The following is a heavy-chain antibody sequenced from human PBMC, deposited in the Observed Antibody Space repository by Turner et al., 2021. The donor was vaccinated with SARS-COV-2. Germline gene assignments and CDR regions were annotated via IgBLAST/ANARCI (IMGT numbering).Heavy chain of an antibody. D-gene: IGHD3-22*01. CDR3: ASARTYYDDSGAYSSCFDS. J-gene: IGHJ4*02. CDR2: FYYSGKT. Sequence: QLQVQESGPGRGKPSETLSRTCRVPGGSASSSNYNWGWTRQCPGKGLEWIGTFYYSGKTDYNPSHKGRLAIAVDTSKNQFSLRLNSVTAADTAVYCCASARTYYDDSGAYSSCFDSWGQGTLVTVSS. V-gene: IGHV4-39*01. CDR1: GGSASSSNYN.